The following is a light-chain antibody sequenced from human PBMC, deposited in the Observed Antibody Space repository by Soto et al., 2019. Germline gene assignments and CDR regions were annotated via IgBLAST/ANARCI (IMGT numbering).Light chain of an antibody. CDR1: SSDVGGYNY. V-gene: IGLV2-14*03. CDR3: SSYTSSSTLYVV. Sequence: QSVLTQPASVSGSPGQSITISCTGTSSDVGGYNYVSWYQHHPGKAPKLMIYDVSNRPSGVSNRFSGSKSGNTASLTISGIQAEDEADYYCSSYTSSSTLYVVFGGGTKLTVL. CDR2: DVS. J-gene: IGLJ2*01.